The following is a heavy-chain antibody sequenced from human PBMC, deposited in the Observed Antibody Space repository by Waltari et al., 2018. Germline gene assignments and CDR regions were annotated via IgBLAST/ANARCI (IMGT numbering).Heavy chain of an antibody. Sequence: QVQLVQSGAEVQKPGASVKVSCKVSGYTLTELSMHWVRQAPGKGLEWMGGFDPEDGETIYAQKFQGRVTMTEDTSTDTAYMELSSLRSEDTAVYYCATDRGDSSGWSGAFDIWGQGTMVTVSS. J-gene: IGHJ3*02. V-gene: IGHV1-24*01. D-gene: IGHD6-19*01. CDR2: FDPEDGET. CDR3: ATDRGDSSGWSGAFDI. CDR1: GYTLTELS.